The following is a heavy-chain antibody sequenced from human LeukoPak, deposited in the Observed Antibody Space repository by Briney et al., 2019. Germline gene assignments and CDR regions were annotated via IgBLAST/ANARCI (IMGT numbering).Heavy chain of an antibody. CDR2: IIPILGIA. J-gene: IGHJ5*02. CDR1: GGTFSSYT. V-gene: IGHV1-69*02. Sequence: SVKVSCKASGGTFSSYTISWVRQAPGQGLEWMGRIIPILGIANYAQKFQGRVTITADKSTSTAYMELSSLRSEDTAVYYCASFGGDDFWSGYYGSWGQGTLVTVSS. CDR3: ASFGGDDFWSGYYGS. D-gene: IGHD3-3*01.